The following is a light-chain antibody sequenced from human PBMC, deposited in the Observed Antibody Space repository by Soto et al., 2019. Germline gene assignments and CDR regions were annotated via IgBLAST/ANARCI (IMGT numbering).Light chain of an antibody. Sequence: QSVLTQPPSASGAPGQRVTISCTGSSANVGGVHDVHWIQQHPGTAPRLLIYDATNRPAGVPDRFSGSKSGTSASLAITGLQAEDEADYYCRSYDGSGNPWLLGGGTKLTVL. V-gene: IGLV1-40*01. CDR3: RSYDGSGNPWL. CDR2: DAT. J-gene: IGLJ3*02. CDR1: SANVGGVHD.